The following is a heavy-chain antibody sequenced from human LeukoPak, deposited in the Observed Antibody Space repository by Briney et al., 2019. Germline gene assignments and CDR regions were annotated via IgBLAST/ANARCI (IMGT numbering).Heavy chain of an antibody. CDR3: ARLLGGYCSSTSCPYNWFDP. CDR1: GGSFSGYY. J-gene: IGHJ5*02. CDR2: INHSGST. V-gene: IGHV4-34*01. Sequence: KTSETLSLTCAVYGGSFSGYYWSCIRQPPGKGLEWIGEINHSGSTNYNPSLKSRLTISVDTSKNQFSLKLSAVTAADTAVYYCARLLGGYCSSTSCPYNWFDPWGQGTLVTVSS. D-gene: IGHD2-2*01.